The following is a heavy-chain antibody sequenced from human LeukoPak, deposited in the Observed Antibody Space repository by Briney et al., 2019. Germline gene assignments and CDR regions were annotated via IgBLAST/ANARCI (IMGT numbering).Heavy chain of an antibody. CDR3: ARRRSSGWFDY. V-gene: IGHV4-59*08. D-gene: IGHD6-19*01. CDR1: GGSISSYY. CDR2: SHNSGNT. Sequence: PSETLSLTCTVSGGSISSYYWSWIRQPPGKGLEWIGYSHNSGNTNYNPSLKSRVNISVDTSKNQLSLKLSSVTAADTAVYYCARRRSSGWFDYWGQGTLVTVSS. J-gene: IGHJ4*02.